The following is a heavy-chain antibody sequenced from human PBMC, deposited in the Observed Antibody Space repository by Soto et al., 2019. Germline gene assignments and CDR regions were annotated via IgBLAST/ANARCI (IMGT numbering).Heavy chain of an antibody. CDR1: GFTFSSYG. CDR2: ISYDGSNK. Sequence: SLRLSCAASGFTFSSYGMHWVRQAPGKGLEWVAVISYDGSNKYYADSVKGRFTISRDNSKNTLYLQMISLRAEDTAVYYCAKGTYYYDSSGSDFDYWGQGTLVTVSS. J-gene: IGHJ4*02. D-gene: IGHD3-22*01. CDR3: AKGTYYYDSSGSDFDY. V-gene: IGHV3-30*18.